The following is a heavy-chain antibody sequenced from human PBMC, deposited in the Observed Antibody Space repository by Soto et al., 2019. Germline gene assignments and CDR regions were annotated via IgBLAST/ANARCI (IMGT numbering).Heavy chain of an antibody. Sequence: ASGEGLLQGLWIHLHQLCYALGAPGPGQRPEWVGWINAGSGNTKYSWKFQGRVTINRDTSATTAYLELSSPRSEDTAVYYCARDRGSSWLSHGLDVWGQGTTVTVSS. CDR2: INAGSGNT. CDR3: ARDRGSSWLSHGLDV. CDR1: IHLHQLC. V-gene: IGHV1-3*01. D-gene: IGHD3-16*01. J-gene: IGHJ6*02.